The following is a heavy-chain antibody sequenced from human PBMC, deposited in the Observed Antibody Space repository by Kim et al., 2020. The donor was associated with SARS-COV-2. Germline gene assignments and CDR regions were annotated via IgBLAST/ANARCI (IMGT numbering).Heavy chain of an antibody. D-gene: IGHD3-10*01. V-gene: IGHV3-30*01. CDR3: ASERGSGSYSTYDFDY. J-gene: IGHJ4*02. Sequence: VKGRFTISRDNSKNTLYLQMNSLRAEDTAVYYCASERGSGSYSTYDFDYWGQGTLVTVSS.